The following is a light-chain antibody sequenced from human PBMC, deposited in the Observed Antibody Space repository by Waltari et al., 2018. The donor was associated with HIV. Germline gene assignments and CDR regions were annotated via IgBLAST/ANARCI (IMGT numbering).Light chain of an antibody. V-gene: IGLV3-19*01. CDR2: GKN. J-gene: IGLJ2*01. CDR3: NSRDSSGNHVV. Sequence: SSELTQDPAVSVALGQTVRITCQGDSLRSYYASWYQQKPGQAPVLVIYGKNNRPSGSPDRFSGSRSGNTASLTITGAQAEEEADYYGNSRDSSGNHVVFGGGTKLTVL. CDR1: SLRSYY.